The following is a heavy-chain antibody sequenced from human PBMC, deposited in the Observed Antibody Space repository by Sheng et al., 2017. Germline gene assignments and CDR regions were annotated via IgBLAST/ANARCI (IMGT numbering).Heavy chain of an antibody. CDR1: GFTFSSYE. CDR2: ISGSGGTR. V-gene: IGHV3-48*03. CDR3: ARDGGSYDFHY. D-gene: IGHD1-26*01. J-gene: IGHJ4*02. Sequence: EVQLVESGGGLVRPGGSLRLSCAASGFTFSSYEINWVRQAPGEGLEWVSYISGSGGTRYYADSVKGRFTISRDNAKSSLYLQMNSLRAEDTAIYYCARDGGSYDFHYWAREPWSPSP.